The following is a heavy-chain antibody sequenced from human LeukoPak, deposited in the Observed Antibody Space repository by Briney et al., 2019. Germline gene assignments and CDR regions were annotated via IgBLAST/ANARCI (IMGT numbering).Heavy chain of an antibody. CDR1: GFIFSTSW. V-gene: IGHV3-7*01. Sequence: GGSLRLSCAASGFIFSTSWMSWVRQAPGKGLEWVANINQDVSAKHYVDSVKGRFTISRDTADNSLYLQMNNLRVEDTAVYYCAVGNWGLDYWGQGTLVTVSS. D-gene: IGHD7-27*01. CDR3: AVGNWGLDY. CDR2: INQDVSAK. J-gene: IGHJ4*02.